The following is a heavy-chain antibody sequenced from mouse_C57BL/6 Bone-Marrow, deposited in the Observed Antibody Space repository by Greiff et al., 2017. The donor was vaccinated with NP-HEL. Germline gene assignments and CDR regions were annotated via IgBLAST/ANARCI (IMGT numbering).Heavy chain of an antibody. D-gene: IGHD3-2*02. Sequence: VQLQQSGPVLVKPGASVKMSCKASGYTFTDYYMNWVKQSHGKSLEWIGVINPYNGGTSYNQKFKGKATLTVDKSSSTAYMELNSLTSEDSAVYYCARSSSGYYFDYWGQGTTLTVSS. J-gene: IGHJ2*01. V-gene: IGHV1-19*01. CDR2: INPYNGGT. CDR1: GYTFTDYY. CDR3: ARSSSGYYFDY.